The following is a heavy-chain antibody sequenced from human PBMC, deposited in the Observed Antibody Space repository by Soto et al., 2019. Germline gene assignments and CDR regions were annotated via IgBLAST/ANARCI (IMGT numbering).Heavy chain of an antibody. CDR1: GFTSSSFV. J-gene: IGHJ3*02. V-gene: IGHV3-30*18. D-gene: IGHD3-10*01. Sequence: ESGGGVVQPGTSLRLSCAASGFTSSSFVIHWVRQAPGKGLEWLAVISSDGNNQYYADSVKVRFTISRDNSKKTLYLQVNSLRAEDSAVYFCAKERGVLDAFDIWGQGTMVTVS. CDR3: AKERGVLDAFDI. CDR2: ISSDGNNQ.